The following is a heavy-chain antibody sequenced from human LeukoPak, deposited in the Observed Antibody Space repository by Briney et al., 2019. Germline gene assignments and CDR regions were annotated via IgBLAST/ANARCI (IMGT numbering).Heavy chain of an antibody. D-gene: IGHD3-22*01. J-gene: IGHJ3*02. Sequence: PSETLSLTCTVSGGSISSYYWSWIRQPPGKGLEWIGYIYYSGSTNYNPSLKCRVTISVDTSKNQFSLRLSSVTAADTAVYYCARDRGEEYYYDSSGYPTLGYAFDIWGQGTMVTVSS. CDR1: GGSISSYY. CDR2: IYYSGST. V-gene: IGHV4-59*01. CDR3: ARDRGEEYYYDSSGYPTLGYAFDI.